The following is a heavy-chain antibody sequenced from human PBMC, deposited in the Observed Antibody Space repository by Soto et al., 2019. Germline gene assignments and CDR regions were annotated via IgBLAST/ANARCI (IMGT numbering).Heavy chain of an antibody. V-gene: IGHV1-3*04. Sequence: QVQLVQSGAEVEKPGASVKVSCKASGYNFTTYAMLWVRQAPGQRPEWMGWINTGNGNTKYSPKFQGRVTITRDTSASTAYMELSSLKSEDXXXXXXXXXERLYYYYYGMDVXX. J-gene: IGHJ6*02. CDR3: XXXERLYYYYYGMDV. D-gene: IGHD3-3*01. CDR1: GYNFTTYA. CDR2: INTGNGNT.